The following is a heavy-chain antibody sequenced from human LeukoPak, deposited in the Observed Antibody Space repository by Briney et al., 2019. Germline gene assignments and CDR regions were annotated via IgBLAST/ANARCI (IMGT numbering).Heavy chain of an antibody. J-gene: IGHJ4*02. V-gene: IGHV1-2*06. D-gene: IGHD6-6*01. CDR2: INPNSGGT. CDR3: ARESSIYATHHTDD. Sequence: ASLKVSCKASGYTFTGYYMHWVRQAPGRGLEWMGRINPNSGGTNYAQKFQGRVTMTRDTSISTAYMELSRLRSDDTTVYYCARESSIYATHHTDDWGQGTLVTVSS. CDR1: GYTFTGYY.